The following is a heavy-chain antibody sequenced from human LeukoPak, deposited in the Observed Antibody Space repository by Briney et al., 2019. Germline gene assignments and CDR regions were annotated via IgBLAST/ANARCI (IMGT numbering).Heavy chain of an antibody. CDR3: ATPSHSSGSNWFDP. Sequence: ASVKVSCKVSGYTLTELSMHWVRQAPGKGLEWMGGFDPEDGETIYAQKSQGRVTMTEDTSTDTAYMELSSLRSEDTAVYYCATPSHSSGSNWFDPWGQGTLVTVSS. D-gene: IGHD6-19*01. CDR2: FDPEDGET. V-gene: IGHV1-24*01. J-gene: IGHJ5*02. CDR1: GYTLTELS.